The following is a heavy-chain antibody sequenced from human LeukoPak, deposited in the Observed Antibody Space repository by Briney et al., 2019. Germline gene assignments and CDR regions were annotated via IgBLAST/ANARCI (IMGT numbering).Heavy chain of an antibody. Sequence: SETLSLTCTVSGGSISSGSYYWSWIRQPAGKGLEWIGRIYTSGSTNYNPSLKSRVTMSVDKSKDQFFLKLRSVTAADTAVYYCARIGYCSGGTCYRYFDYWGQGTLVTVSS. CDR2: IYTSGST. CDR3: ARIGYCSGGTCYRYFDY. D-gene: IGHD2-15*01. V-gene: IGHV4-61*02. CDR1: GGSISSGSYY. J-gene: IGHJ4*02.